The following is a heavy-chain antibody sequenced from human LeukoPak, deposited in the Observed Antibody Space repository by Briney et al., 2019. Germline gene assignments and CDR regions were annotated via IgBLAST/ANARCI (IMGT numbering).Heavy chain of an antibody. V-gene: IGHV4-39*01. Sequence: SEALSLTCTVSGGSISNSSHYWGWIRQPPGKGLEWIGSIYYSGSTYYNPSLKSRVTISVDTSKNQFSLKLSSVTAADTAVYYCARVSSSSRPNFDYWGQGTLVTVSS. D-gene: IGHD6-6*01. J-gene: IGHJ4*02. CDR3: ARVSSSSRPNFDY. CDR1: GGSISNSSHY. CDR2: IYYSGST.